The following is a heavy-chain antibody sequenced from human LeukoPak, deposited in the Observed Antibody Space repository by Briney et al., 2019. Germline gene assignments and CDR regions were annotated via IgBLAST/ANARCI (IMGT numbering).Heavy chain of an antibody. CDR3: ARGQTLRQQLALRY. V-gene: IGHV1-2*04. CDR1: GYTFTGYY. J-gene: IGHJ4*02. D-gene: IGHD6-13*01. Sequence: ASVKVSCKASGYTFTGYYMHWVRQAPRQGLEWMGWINPNSGGTNYAQKFQGWVTMTRDTSISTAYMELSRLRSDDTAVYYCARGQTLRQQLALRYWGQGTLVTVSS. CDR2: INPNSGGT.